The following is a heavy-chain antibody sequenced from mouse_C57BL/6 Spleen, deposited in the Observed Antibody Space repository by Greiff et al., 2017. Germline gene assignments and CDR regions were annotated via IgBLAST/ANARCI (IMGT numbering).Heavy chain of an antibody. CDR2: ISYDGSN. V-gene: IGHV3-6*01. CDR1: GYSITSGYY. J-gene: IGHJ3*01. CDR3: ARDGSLAD. Sequence: EVKLQESGPGLVKPSQSLSLTCSVTGYSITSGYYWNWIRQLPGNKLEWMGYISYDGSNNYNPSLKNRISITRDTSKNQFFLKLTSVTTEDTATYYCARDGSLADWGKGTLVTVSA.